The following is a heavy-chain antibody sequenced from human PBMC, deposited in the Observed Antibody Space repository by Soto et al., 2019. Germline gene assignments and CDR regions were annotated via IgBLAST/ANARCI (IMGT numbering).Heavy chain of an antibody. CDR3: ARSLYYYDSSGYSGFDY. Sequence: SETLSLTCTVSGGSIISGGYYFICIREHPGKGLELIGYIYYSGSTYYNPSLKSRVTISVDTSKNQFSLKLSSVTAADTAVYYCARSLYYYDSSGYSGFDYWGQGTLVTVSS. CDR1: GGSIISGGYY. D-gene: IGHD3-22*01. V-gene: IGHV4-31*03. CDR2: IYYSGST. J-gene: IGHJ4*02.